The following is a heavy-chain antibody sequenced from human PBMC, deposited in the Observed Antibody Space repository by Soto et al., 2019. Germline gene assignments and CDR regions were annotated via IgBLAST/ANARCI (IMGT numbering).Heavy chain of an antibody. CDR2: ISWDGGST. D-gene: IGHD5-12*01. CDR3: AKDRGGRDGYTYYYYGMDV. CDR1: GFTFDDYA. J-gene: IGHJ6*01. V-gene: IGHV3-43D*04. Sequence: GWSLRLSCAASGFTFDDYAMHWVRQAPGKGLEWVSLISWDGGSTYYADSVKGRFTISRDNSKNSLYLQMNSLRAEDTALYYCAKDRGGRDGYTYYYYGMDVWGQGTTVPVSS.